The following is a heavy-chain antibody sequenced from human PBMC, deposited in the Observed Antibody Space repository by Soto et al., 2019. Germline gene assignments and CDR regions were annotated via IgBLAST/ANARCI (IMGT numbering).Heavy chain of an antibody. Sequence: QVQLVQSGAEVKKPGASVKVSCKTSGYTFTNYDINWVRQAPGQGLEWMGWISGYNGNTNYVQKLQDRVTMTTDTSTSTAYMELRGLRSDDTAVYYCARGIGTSCFDPWGQGTLVTVSS. J-gene: IGHJ5*02. CDR3: ARGIGTSCFDP. V-gene: IGHV1-18*01. CDR1: GYTFTNYD. D-gene: IGHD3-16*02. CDR2: ISGYNGNT.